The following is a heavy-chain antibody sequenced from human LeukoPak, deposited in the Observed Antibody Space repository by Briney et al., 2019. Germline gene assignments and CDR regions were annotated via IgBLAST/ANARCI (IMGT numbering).Heavy chain of an antibody. V-gene: IGHV3-20*04. CDR3: ARARRYFDWFLDYYYYYMDV. CDR1: GFTFDDYG. CDR2: INWNGGST. D-gene: IGHD3-9*01. Sequence: TGGSLRLSCAASGFTFDDYGMSWVRQAPGKGPEWVSGINWNGGSTGYADSVKGRFTISRDNAKNSLYLQMNSLRAEDTALYYCARARRYFDWFLDYYYYYMDVWGKGTTVTVSS. J-gene: IGHJ6*03.